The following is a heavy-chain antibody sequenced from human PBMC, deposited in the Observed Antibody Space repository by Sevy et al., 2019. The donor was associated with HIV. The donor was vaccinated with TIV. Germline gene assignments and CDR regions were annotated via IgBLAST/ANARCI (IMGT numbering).Heavy chain of an antibody. CDR1: GFTFNNAW. J-gene: IGHJ4*02. Sequence: GGSLRLSCAVSGFTFNNAWMNWVRQAPGTGLQWVGLIKSKIDGETTDCAAPLKGRFTISRDDSKNTLYLQMNSLKIEDTAVYHCATAPGYYDSAPFDYWGPGTLVTVSS. D-gene: IGHD3-22*01. CDR3: ATAPGYYDSAPFDY. V-gene: IGHV3-15*01. CDR2: IKSKIDGETT.